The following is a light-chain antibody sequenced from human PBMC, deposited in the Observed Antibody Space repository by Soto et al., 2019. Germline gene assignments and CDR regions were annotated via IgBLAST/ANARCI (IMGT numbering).Light chain of an antibody. J-gene: IGLJ7*01. V-gene: IGLV1-44*01. Sequence: QSVLTQPPSASETPGQRVTISCSGSNSNIGSNTVNWYQQLPGTAPKLLIYSNNQRPSGVPDRFSGSKSCTSASLAISGLQSEDEADYYCSAWDDSLNGPLFGGGTQLTVL. CDR3: SAWDDSLNGPL. CDR2: SNN. CDR1: NSNIGSNT.